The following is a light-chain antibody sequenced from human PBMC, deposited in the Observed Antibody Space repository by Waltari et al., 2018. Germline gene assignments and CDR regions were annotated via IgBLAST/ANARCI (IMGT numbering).Light chain of an antibody. CDR1: QSVSNY. Sequence: ESVLTQSPATLSLSPGESPPLSCRASQSVSNYLAWYQQKPGQAPRLLIYDASTRATGTPARFSGSGSGTDFTLTISSLESEDFAVYYCQQRTNWLFGGGTKVEIK. CDR2: DAS. CDR3: QQRTNWL. V-gene: IGKV3-11*01. J-gene: IGKJ4*01.